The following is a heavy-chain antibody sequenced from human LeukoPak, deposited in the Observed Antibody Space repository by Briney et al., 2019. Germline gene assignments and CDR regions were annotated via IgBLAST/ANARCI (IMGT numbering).Heavy chain of an antibody. D-gene: IGHD3-22*01. Sequence: PGGSLRLSCAGSGFNFSIYAMSWVRQAPGKGLEWVSAISSGGGTTYYADSAKGRLTISRDNSKNTLSLQMNSLRVEDTAVYYCARSYYDSRGYIYYFDYWGQGTLVTVSS. CDR3: ARSYYDSRGYIYYFDY. J-gene: IGHJ4*02. CDR2: ISSGGGTT. V-gene: IGHV3-23*01. CDR1: GFNFSIYA.